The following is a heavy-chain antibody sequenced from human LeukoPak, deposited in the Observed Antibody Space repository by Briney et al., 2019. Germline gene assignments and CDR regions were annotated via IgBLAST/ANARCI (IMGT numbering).Heavy chain of an antibody. CDR2: IYYSGST. J-gene: IGHJ5*02. CDR1: GGSISSYY. V-gene: IGHV4-59*01. D-gene: IGHD1-26*01. CDR3: ARDLSPLYSGSYYGWFDP. Sequence: SETLSLTCTVSGGSISSYYWSWIRQPPGKGLEWIGYIYYSGSTNYNPSLKSRVTISVDTSKNQFSLKLSSVTAADTAVYYCARDLSPLYSGSYYGWFDPWGQGTLVTVSS.